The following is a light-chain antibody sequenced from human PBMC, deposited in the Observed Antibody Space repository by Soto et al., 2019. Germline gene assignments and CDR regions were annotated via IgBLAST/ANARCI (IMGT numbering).Light chain of an antibody. CDR3: RAYAGSLKGEV. J-gene: IGLJ2*01. Sequence: QSALTQPPSASGSPGQTVTISCTGTSSDVGGYNSVSWCQQYPGKAPKLMIYEVSKRPSGVPDRFSGSKSGNTASLTVTGLQAEEEADYYGRAYAGSLKGEVFGGGTKLTVL. CDR2: EVS. CDR1: SSDVGGYNS. V-gene: IGLV2-8*01.